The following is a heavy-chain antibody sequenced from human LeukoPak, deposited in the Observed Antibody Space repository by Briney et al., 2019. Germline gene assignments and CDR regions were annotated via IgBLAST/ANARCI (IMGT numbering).Heavy chain of an antibody. D-gene: IGHD5-18*01. Sequence: PGGSLRLSYAASGFTFSSYAMSWVRQAPGKGLEWVSAISGSGGSTYYAGSVKGRFTISRDNSKNTLYLQMNSLRAEDTAVYYCAKGDRIQLWLLDYWGQGTLVTVSS. V-gene: IGHV3-23*01. J-gene: IGHJ4*02. CDR3: AKGDRIQLWLLDY. CDR2: ISGSGGST. CDR1: GFTFSSYA.